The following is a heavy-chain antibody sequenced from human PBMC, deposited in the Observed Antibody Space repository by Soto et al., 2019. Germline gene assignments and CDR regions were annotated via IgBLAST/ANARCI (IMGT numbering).Heavy chain of an antibody. V-gene: IGHV1-18*01. CDR2: ISAYNGNT. Sequence: ASVKVSCKASGYTFTSYGISWVRQAPGQGLEWMGWISAYNGNTNYAQKLQGRVTMTTDTSTSTAYMELRGLRSDDTAVYYCAREGYDYVWGSHLHGMDVWGQGTTVTVSS. CDR1: GYTFTSYG. CDR3: AREGYDYVWGSHLHGMDV. D-gene: IGHD3-16*02. J-gene: IGHJ6*02.